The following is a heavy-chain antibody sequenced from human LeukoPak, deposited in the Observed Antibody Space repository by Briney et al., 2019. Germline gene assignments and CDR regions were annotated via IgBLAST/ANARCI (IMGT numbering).Heavy chain of an antibody. V-gene: IGHV3-30*18. CDR1: GFTFSSYG. CDR2: ISFDGKNK. D-gene: IGHD6-13*01. J-gene: IGHJ4*02. Sequence: PGGSLRLSCAASGFTFSSYGMHWVRQAPGQGLEWVAVISFDGKNKYFADSVRGRFIISRDNSKNTLYLQMNSLRVEGTAVYYCAKGESTAAGIWAYWGQGTLVTVSS. CDR3: AKGESTAAGIWAY.